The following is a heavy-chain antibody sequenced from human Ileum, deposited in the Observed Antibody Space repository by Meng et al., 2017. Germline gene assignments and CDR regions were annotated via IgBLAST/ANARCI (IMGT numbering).Heavy chain of an antibody. V-gene: IGHV4-31*03. J-gene: IGHJ5*02. CDR3: ARGVVTYYDSSTLTWFDP. D-gene: IGHD3-22*01. CDR2: IYHSGVT. Sequence: QVPPQESGPGHVSPSRTLSRSCIVAGGYIIGGHCCGTWISQHPEKSLEWIGYIYHSGVTYYSTSLKSRLTISVDTSKNQFSLKLSSVTAADTAIYYCARGVVTYYDSSTLTWFDPWGQGALVTVSS. CDR1: GGYIIGGHCC.